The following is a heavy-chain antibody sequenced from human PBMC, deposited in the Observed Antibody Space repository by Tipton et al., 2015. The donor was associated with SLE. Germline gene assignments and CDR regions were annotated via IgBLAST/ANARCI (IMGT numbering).Heavy chain of an antibody. V-gene: IGHV3-74*01. Sequence: SLRLSCAASGFSFSNYWMHWVRQAPGKGLVWVSRISSDGSSTSYAESVKGRFTISRDNAKNTVYLQMNSLRAEDTAVYYCARDGGSLEDYMDVWGEGTTVTVSS. J-gene: IGHJ6*03. CDR1: GFSFSNYW. D-gene: IGHD1-26*01. CDR3: ARDGGSLEDYMDV. CDR2: ISSDGSST.